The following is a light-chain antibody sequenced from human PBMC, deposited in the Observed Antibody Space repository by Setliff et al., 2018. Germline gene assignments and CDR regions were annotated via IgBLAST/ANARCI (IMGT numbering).Light chain of an antibody. Sequence: QSALTQPPSVSGAPGQGITISCTGTSSNIGAGYDVHWYQQLPGAAPKLLIFGTNNRPSGVPDQFSGSKSGTSASLAITGLQAADEADYYCQSYDTSLNDDVFGTGTKGTVL. J-gene: IGLJ1*01. V-gene: IGLV1-40*01. CDR1: SSNIGAGYD. CDR3: QSYDTSLNDDV. CDR2: GTN.